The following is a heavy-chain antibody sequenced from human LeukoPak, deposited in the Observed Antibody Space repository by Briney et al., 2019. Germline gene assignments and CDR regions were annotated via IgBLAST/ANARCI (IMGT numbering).Heavy chain of an antibody. CDR2: INSDGSST. CDR3: ARDLYSYGSYYYYYGMDV. CDR1: GFTFSSYW. J-gene: IGHJ6*02. D-gene: IGHD5-18*01. V-gene: IGHV3-74*01. Sequence: GGSLRLSCAASGFTFSSYWMHWVRQAPGKGLGWVSRINSDGSSTSYADSVKGGFTISRDNAKNTLYLQMNSLRAEDTAVYYCARDLYSYGSYYYYYGMDVWGQGTTVTVSS.